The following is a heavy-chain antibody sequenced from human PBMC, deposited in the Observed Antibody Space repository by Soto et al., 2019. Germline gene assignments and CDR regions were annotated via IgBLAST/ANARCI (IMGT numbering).Heavy chain of an antibody. D-gene: IGHD4-4*01. Sequence: ASVKVSCKVSGYTLTELSMHWARQAPGKGLEWMGGFDPEDGETIYAQKFQGRVTMTEDTSTDTAYMELSSLRSEDTAVYYCATQADYSYEYYFDYWGQGTLVTVSS. CDR3: ATQADYSYEYYFDY. J-gene: IGHJ4*02. CDR1: GYTLTELS. V-gene: IGHV1-24*01. CDR2: FDPEDGET.